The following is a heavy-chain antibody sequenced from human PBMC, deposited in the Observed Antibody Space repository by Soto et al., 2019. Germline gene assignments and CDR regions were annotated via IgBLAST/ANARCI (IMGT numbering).Heavy chain of an antibody. J-gene: IGHJ4*02. CDR2: IIPRSATS. Sequence: SVKVSCKASGDTFSTYTITWMRQAPGQGLEWMGGIIPRSATSKYAQKFQGRVTITADESTSTVYMELSSLRPEDTAVYYCARAPLGIIVAPDYWGQGTLVTVSS. CDR3: ARAPLGIIVAPDY. D-gene: IGHD3-22*01. CDR1: GDTFSTYT. V-gene: IGHV1-69*13.